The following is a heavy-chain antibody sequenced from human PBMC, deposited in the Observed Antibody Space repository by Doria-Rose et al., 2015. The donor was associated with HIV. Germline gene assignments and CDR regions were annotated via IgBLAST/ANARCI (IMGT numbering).Heavy chain of an antibody. CDR2: IYYSGST. CDR1: GGSISSAAYY. Sequence: QVQLVESGPGLVKPSQTLSLTCTVSGGSISSAAYYWSWIRQPPGKGLEWIGYIYYSGSTYCNPSLKSRVTISVDTSKNQFSLKLSSVTAADTAVYYCARARITGTDYWGQGTLVTVSS. CDR3: ARARITGTDY. V-gene: IGHV4-31*03. J-gene: IGHJ4*02. D-gene: IGHD1-20*01.